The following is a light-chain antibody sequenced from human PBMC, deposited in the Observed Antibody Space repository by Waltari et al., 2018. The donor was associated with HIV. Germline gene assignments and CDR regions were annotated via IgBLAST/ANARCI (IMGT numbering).Light chain of an antibody. CDR1: SSNIGSNT. V-gene: IGLV1-44*01. CDR2: SNN. Sequence: QSVLTQPPSASGTPGPRVTISCSGSSSNIGSNTVNWYQQLPGTAPKLLIYSNNQRPSGVPDRFSGSKSGTSASLAISGLQSEDEADYYCAAWDDSLNGPGFGGGTKLTVL. CDR3: AAWDDSLNGPG. J-gene: IGLJ2*01.